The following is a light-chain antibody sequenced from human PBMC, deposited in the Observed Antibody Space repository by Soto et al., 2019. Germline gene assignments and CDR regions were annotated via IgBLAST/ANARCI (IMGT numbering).Light chain of an antibody. CDR3: QQLRSYPST. J-gene: IGKJ4*01. CDR1: QDISSS. CDR2: AAS. Sequence: IQLTQSASSLSVSVGDRVTITCRASQDISSSLGWYQQKPGKAPKLLIYAASILQSGVPSRFSGSGFGTDFTLTISSLQAEDFASYFCQQLRSYPSTFGGGTKVDI. V-gene: IGKV1-9*01.